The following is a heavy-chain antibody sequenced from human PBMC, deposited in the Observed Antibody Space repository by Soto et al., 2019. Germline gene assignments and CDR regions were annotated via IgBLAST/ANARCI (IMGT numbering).Heavy chain of an antibody. CDR1: GDSVSSHYY. V-gene: IGHV4-4*02. CDR3: ARSAGWYAIHA. Sequence: QVQLQESGPGLVKPSGTLSLTCAVSGDSVSSHYYWCWVRQPPGKGLEWIGEVFLTGTTSYNPSLRSRVTISMDKSINQSSLDLSSVTAADTAVYYCARSAGWYAIHAWCPGTLVIV. J-gene: IGHJ5*02. D-gene: IGHD6-19*01. CDR2: VFLTGTT.